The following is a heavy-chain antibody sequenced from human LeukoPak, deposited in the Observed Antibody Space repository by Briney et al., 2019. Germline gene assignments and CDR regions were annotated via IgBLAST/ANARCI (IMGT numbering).Heavy chain of an antibody. Sequence: SETLSLTCTVSGGSVRSDTYYWSWIRQPPGKGLEWIGYIYYSGSTNYNPSLKSRVTISVDTSKNQFSLKLSSVTAADTAVYYCARVTYYYDSSGYPQDYFDYWGQGTLVTVSS. CDR1: GGSVRSDTYY. CDR2: IYYSGST. D-gene: IGHD3-22*01. V-gene: IGHV4-61*01. CDR3: ARVTYYYDSSGYPQDYFDY. J-gene: IGHJ4*02.